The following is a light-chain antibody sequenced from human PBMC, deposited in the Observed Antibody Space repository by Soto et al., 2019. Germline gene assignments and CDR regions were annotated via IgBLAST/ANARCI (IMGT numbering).Light chain of an antibody. V-gene: IGKV3-20*01. J-gene: IGKJ1*01. CDR2: GAS. Sequence: EVVVTQSPGTLSLSPGERATLSCRASQSVTSDYLAWYQQKPGQSPRLLMSGASRRATGVPDRFSGSGSGTDFTLNISRLEPEDFAVYYCQHYGHALWAFGQGTKVESK. CDR1: QSVTSDY. CDR3: QHYGHALWA.